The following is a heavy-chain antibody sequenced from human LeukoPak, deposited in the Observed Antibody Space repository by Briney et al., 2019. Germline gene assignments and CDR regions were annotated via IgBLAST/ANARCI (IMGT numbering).Heavy chain of an antibody. CDR1: GFTFDDYA. V-gene: IGHV3-9*01. D-gene: IGHD2-21*02. Sequence: GGSLRLSCAASGFTFDDYAMHWVRQAPGKGLEWVSGISWNSGSIGYADSVKGRFTISRDNSKNTLFLQMNSLRAEDTAVYYCARGRRDCSGDCYVAFDIWGQGTMVTVSS. CDR2: ISWNSGSI. J-gene: IGHJ3*02. CDR3: ARGRRDCSGDCYVAFDI.